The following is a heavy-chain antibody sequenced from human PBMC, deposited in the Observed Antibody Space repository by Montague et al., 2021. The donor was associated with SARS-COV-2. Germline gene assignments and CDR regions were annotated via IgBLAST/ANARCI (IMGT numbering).Heavy chain of an antibody. CDR2: IYFSGSS. J-gene: IGHJ6*02. Sequence: SETLSLTCTVSGGSVSSSGYYWGWIRQPPEKGLEWIGSIYFSGSSYYNPSLRSRVSISVDTSKNQFSLRLSSVTSADTAVYYCAREAWFGDKTSASEYYGMDVWGQGTTVTVSS. CDR3: AREAWFGDKTSASEYYGMDV. D-gene: IGHD3-10*01. CDR1: GGSVSSSGYY. V-gene: IGHV4-39*02.